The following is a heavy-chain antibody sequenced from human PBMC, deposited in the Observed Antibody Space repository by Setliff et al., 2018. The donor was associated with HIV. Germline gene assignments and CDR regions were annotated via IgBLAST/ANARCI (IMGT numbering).Heavy chain of an antibody. CDR3: ARALGVRGSDAFDI. J-gene: IGHJ3*02. D-gene: IGHD3-10*01. Sequence: SETLSLTCSVSGGSISTGGCYWSWIRQHPGEGLEWIGYIYYSGSTYYNPSLKSRVIISVDTSKNQFSLKLSSVTAADTAVYYCARALGVRGSDAFDIWGQGTMVTVSS. V-gene: IGHV4-31*03. CDR1: GGSISTGGCY. CDR2: IYYSGST.